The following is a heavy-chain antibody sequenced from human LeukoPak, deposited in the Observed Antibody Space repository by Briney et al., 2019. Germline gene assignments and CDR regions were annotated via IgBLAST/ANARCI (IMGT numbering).Heavy chain of an antibody. V-gene: IGHV4-34*01. Sequence: SETLSLTCAVYGGSFSGYYWGWIRQPPGKGLEWIGSIYYSGSTYYNPSLKSRVTISVDTSKNQFSLKLSSVTAADTAVYYCARGGITMVRGVIIPSYYYYYMDVWGKGTTVTVSS. CDR1: GGSFSGYY. CDR3: ARGGITMVRGVIIPSYYYYYMDV. CDR2: IYYSGST. J-gene: IGHJ6*03. D-gene: IGHD3-10*01.